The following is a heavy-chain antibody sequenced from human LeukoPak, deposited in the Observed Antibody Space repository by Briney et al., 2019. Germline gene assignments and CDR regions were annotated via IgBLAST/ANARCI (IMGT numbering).Heavy chain of an antibody. Sequence: GGSLRLSCAASGFIFKDYWMIWVRQAPGRGLEWVANIKQDGSEKYYVDSVKGRFTISRDNAKNSLYLQMNTLRAEDTAMYYCAKDAQPRSRWFDPWGQGTLVTVSS. D-gene: IGHD3-16*01. V-gene: IGHV3-7*03. CDR2: IKQDGSEK. CDR1: GFIFKDYW. CDR3: AKDAQPRSRWFDP. J-gene: IGHJ5*02.